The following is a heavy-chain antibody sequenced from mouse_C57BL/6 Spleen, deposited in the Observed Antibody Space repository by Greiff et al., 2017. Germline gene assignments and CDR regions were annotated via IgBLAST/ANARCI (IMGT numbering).Heavy chain of an antibody. D-gene: IGHD2-4*01. Sequence: DVMLVESGGGLVKPGGSLKLSCAASGFTFSSYAMSWVRQTPEKRLEWVATISDGGSYTYYPDNVKGRFTISRDNAKNNLYLQMSHLKSEDTAMYYCARGEGLRAYAMDYWGQGTSVTVSS. CDR2: ISDGGSYT. J-gene: IGHJ4*01. V-gene: IGHV5-4*03. CDR1: GFTFSSYA. CDR3: ARGEGLRAYAMDY.